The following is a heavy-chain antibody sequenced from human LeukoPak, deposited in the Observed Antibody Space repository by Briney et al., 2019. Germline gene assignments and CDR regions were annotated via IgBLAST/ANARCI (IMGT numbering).Heavy chain of an antibody. CDR2: ISYSGSA. CDR1: SGSISSDY. V-gene: IGHV4-59*01. J-gene: IGHJ4*02. D-gene: IGHD4-17*01. Sequence: SETLSLTCTVSSGSISSDYWSWVRQPPGKGLEWIGYISYSGSANYNPSLKTRVTISIDKSKNQFSLKMTSVTAADTAVYYCARALRGQNYYGYLDYWGQGTLVTVSS. CDR3: ARALRGQNYYGYLDY.